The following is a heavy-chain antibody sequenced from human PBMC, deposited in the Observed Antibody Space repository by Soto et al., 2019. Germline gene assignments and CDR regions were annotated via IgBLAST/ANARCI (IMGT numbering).Heavy chain of an antibody. CDR1: GGSISSGDYY. CDR2: IYYSGST. D-gene: IGHD4-4*01. V-gene: IGHV4-30-4*01. J-gene: IGHJ4*02. Sequence: QVQLHESGPGLVKPSQTLSLTCTVSGGSISSGDYYWSWIRQPPGKDLEWIGYIYYSGSTYYNPSLKSRVTRSVDTSKKQFSLKLSSVTAADTAVYYCAICWGNSVYFDYWGQVTMVTVAS. CDR3: AICWGNSVYFDY.